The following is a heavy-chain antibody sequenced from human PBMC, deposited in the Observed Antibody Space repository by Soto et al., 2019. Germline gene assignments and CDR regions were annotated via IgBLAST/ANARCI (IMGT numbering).Heavy chain of an antibody. CDR2: ISYDGSNK. D-gene: IGHD6-19*01. Sequence: TGGSLRLSCAASGFTFSSYGMHWVRQAPGKGLEWVAVISYDGSNKYYADSVKGRFTISRDNSKNTLYLQMNSLRAEDTAVYYCSKYLGLYRSNLYSSGWYGAFQFDYWGQGTLVTFSS. CDR1: GFTFSSYG. CDR3: SKYLGLYRSNLYSSGWYGAFQFDY. J-gene: IGHJ4*02. V-gene: IGHV3-30*18.